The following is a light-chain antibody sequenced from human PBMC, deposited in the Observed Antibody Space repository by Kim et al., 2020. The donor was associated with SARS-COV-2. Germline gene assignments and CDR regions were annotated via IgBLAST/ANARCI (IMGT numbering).Light chain of an antibody. CDR2: SAS. CDR1: QSVSTY. Sequence: DIQMTQSPFSLSASVRDRVTITCRASQSVSTYLNWFQQRPGKAPKLLIYSASTLQTGVSARFSGTGSGTEFTLTISSLQPEDFATFYCQQSYSMPWTFGLRTKVDSK. J-gene: IGKJ1*01. V-gene: IGKV1-39*01. CDR3: QQSYSMPWT.